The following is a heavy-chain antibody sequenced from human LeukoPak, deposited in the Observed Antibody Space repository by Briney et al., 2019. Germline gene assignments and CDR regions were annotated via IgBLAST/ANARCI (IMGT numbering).Heavy chain of an antibody. CDR2: INPNSGGT. J-gene: IGHJ5*02. V-gene: IGHV1-2*04. CDR3: ARGRHVAGWFDP. Sequence: ASVKVCCKASGYTFTGYYMHWVRQAPGQGLEWMGWINPNSGGTNYAQKFQGWVTMTRDTSISTAYMELSRLRSDNTAVYYCARGRHVAGWFDPWGQGTLVTVSS. CDR1: GYTFTGYY.